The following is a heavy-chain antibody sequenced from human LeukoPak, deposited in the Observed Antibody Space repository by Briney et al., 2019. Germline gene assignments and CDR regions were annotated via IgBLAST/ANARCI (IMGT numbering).Heavy chain of an antibody. CDR3: ARDRAKQYYYDSSGTPSAFDI. Sequence: GGSLRLSCAASGFTFSDCYMSWIRQAPGKGLEWVSYISSSSSYTNYADSVKGRFTISRDNAKNSLYLQMNSLRAEDTAVYYCARDRAKQYYYDSSGTPSAFDIWGQGTMVTVSS. J-gene: IGHJ3*02. V-gene: IGHV3-11*05. CDR1: GFTFSDCY. CDR2: ISSSSSYT. D-gene: IGHD3-22*01.